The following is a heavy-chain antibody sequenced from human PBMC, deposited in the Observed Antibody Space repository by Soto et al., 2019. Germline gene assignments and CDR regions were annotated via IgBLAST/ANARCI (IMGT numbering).Heavy chain of an antibody. J-gene: IGHJ4*02. CDR2: ISAYNGNT. CDR1: GYTFTSYG. D-gene: IGHD4-17*01. Sequence: QVQLVQSGAELKKPGASVKVSCKASGYTFTSYGISWVRQAPGQGLELMGWISAYNGNTNYAQKLQGRGTMTTDTSTSTAYMELRSMRSADTAVYYCASTGLRAVTTWYLDYWGQGTLVTVSS. V-gene: IGHV1-18*01. CDR3: ASTGLRAVTTWYLDY.